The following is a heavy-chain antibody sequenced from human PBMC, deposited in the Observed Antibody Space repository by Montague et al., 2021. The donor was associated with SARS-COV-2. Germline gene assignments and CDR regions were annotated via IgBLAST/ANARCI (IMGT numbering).Heavy chain of an antibody. V-gene: IGHV4-31*03. CDR3: ARGGTIFGVVTFPFDY. D-gene: IGHD3-3*01. CDR2: IYYSGST. CDR1: GGSISSGGYY. J-gene: IGHJ4*02. Sequence: TLSLTCTVSGGSISSGGYYWSWIRQHPGKGLEWIGYIYYSGSTYYNPSLKSRVTISVDTSKNQFSLKLSSVTVADTAVYYCARGGTIFGVVTFPFDYWGQGTLVTVSS.